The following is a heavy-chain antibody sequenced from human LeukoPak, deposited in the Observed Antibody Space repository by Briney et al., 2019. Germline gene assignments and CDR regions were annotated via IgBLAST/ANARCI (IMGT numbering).Heavy chain of an antibody. D-gene: IGHD5-12*01. V-gene: IGHV3-53*01. Sequence: GGSLRLSCTVSRFTVSSNSMSWVRQAPGKGLEWVSFIYTTGNTHNSDSVKGRFIISRDNVKNSLYLQMNSLRAEDTAVYYCARDVQVATIYPLDYWGQGTLVTVSS. CDR2: IYTTGNT. J-gene: IGHJ4*02. CDR3: ARDVQVATIYPLDY. CDR1: RFTVSSNS.